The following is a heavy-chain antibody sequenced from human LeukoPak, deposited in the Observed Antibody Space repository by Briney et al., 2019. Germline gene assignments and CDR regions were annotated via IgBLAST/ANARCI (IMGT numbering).Heavy chain of an antibody. CDR1: GFTFSDYY. D-gene: IGHD3-16*01. J-gene: IGHJ6*03. Sequence: AGSLRLSCAASGFTFSDYYMSWIRQAPGKGLEWVSYISSSGSTIYYADSVKGRFTISRDNAKNSLYLQMNSLRAEDTAVYYCARVGQPDPDHYYYYYYMDVWGKGTTVTVSS. CDR2: ISSSGSTI. V-gene: IGHV3-11*01. CDR3: ARVGQPDPDHYYYYYYMDV.